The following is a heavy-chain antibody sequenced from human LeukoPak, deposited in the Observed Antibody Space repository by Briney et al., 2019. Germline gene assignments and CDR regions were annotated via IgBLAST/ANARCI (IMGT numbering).Heavy chain of an antibody. D-gene: IGHD4-23*01. CDR1: GFTFSSYW. CDR3: ARTLRGGKLDY. Sequence: PGGSLRLSCAASGFTFSSYWMHWVRQAPGKGLVWVSRINGDGSSTSYADSVKGRFTISRHNSRDTMYLQMNSLRTEDTAVYYCARTLRGGKLDYWGQGTLVTVSS. J-gene: IGHJ4*02. V-gene: IGHV3-74*01. CDR2: INGDGSST.